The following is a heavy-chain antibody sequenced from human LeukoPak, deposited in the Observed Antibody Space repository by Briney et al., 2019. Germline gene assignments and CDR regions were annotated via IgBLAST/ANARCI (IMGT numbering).Heavy chain of an antibody. CDR1: GYTFTGYY. J-gene: IGHJ4*02. CDR2: INPNSGGT. D-gene: IGHD3/OR15-3a*01. V-gene: IGHV1-2*02. Sequence: ASVKVSCKASGYTFTGYYIHWVRQAPGQGLEWMGWINPNSGGTNYAQKFQGRVTMTRDTSINIAYMELSRLRSDDTAVYYCARTGLATGEGYLDYWGQGTLVTVSS. CDR3: ARTGLATGEGYLDY.